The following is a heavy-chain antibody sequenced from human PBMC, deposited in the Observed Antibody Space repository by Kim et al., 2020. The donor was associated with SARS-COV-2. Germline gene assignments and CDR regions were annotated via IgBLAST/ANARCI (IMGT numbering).Heavy chain of an antibody. D-gene: IGHD6-19*01. V-gene: IGHV3-43*02. CDR2: ISGDGDST. Sequence: GGSLRLSCAASGFTFEDYAMHWVRQVPGKSLEWVSLISGDGDSTSYADSVKGRFTISRANSKNSMYLQMNSLRNEDYALYYCAKMSRGSGWPHSFDSWG. J-gene: IGHJ4*01. CDR3: AKMSRGSGWPHSFDS. CDR1: GFTFEDYA.